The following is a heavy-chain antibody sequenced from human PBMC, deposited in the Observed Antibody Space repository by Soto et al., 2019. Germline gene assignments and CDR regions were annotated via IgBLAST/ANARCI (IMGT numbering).Heavy chain of an antibody. CDR2: ISAYSNVT. V-gene: IGHV1-18*01. CDR1: GYTFTSYV. CDR3: ARQPSYHILTGYRPDY. D-gene: IGHD3-9*01. Sequence: ASVKVSCKTSGYTFTSYVISWVRQAPGLGLEWMGWISAYSNVTRYAQTFQDRVTLTTDPSTTTAYMDLRSLRSDDTAVYYCARQPSYHILTGYRPDYWGQGTLVTSP. J-gene: IGHJ4*02.